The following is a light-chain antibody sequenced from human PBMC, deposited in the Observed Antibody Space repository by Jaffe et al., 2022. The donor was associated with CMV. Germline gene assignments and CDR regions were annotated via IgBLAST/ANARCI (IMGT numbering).Light chain of an antibody. V-gene: IGKV1-12*01. CDR3: QQGKSFPWT. Sequence: DIQMTQSPSLVSASVGDRVTITCRASQGVSTWVAWFQQKPGKAPKLLIYLRSTLQTGVPSRFSGSGSGTEFTLTISSLQPEDCAIYYCQQGKSFPWTFGQGTKVDI. CDR1: QGVSTW. J-gene: IGKJ1*01. CDR2: LRS.